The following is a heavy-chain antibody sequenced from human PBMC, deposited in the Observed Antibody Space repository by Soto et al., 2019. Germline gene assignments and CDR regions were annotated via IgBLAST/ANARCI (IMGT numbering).Heavy chain of an antibody. CDR2: IIPTFGSA. CDR3: AKDGGKDGYFGNWFDP. CDR1: GGTFSNYA. D-gene: IGHD5-12*01. V-gene: IGHV1-69*13. Sequence: GASVKVSCKASGGTFSNYAITWVRQAPGQGLEWLGRIIPTFGSANFAQKFQGRVTLTADESTTTVYMELSSLRSDDTAVYYCAKDGGKDGYFGNWFDPWGQGTLVTVSS. J-gene: IGHJ5*02.